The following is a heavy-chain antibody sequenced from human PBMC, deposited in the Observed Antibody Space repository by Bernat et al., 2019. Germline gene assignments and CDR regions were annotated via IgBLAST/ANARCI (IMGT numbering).Heavy chain of an antibody. V-gene: IGHV3-64D*06. CDR1: GFTFSSYA. CDR3: VKRVGMAGPYYFDY. Sequence: EVQLVESGGGLVQPGGSLRLSCSASGFTFSSYAMHWVRQAPGNGLEYVSAISSNGGSTYYADSVKGRFTISRDNSKNTLYRQMSSLRAEDTAVYYCVKRVGMAGPYYFDYWGQGTLVTVSS. D-gene: IGHD1-14*01. J-gene: IGHJ4*02. CDR2: ISSNGGST.